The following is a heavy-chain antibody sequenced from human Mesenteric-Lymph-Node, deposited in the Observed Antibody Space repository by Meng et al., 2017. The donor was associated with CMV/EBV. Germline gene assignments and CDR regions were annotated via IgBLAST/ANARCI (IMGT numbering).Heavy chain of an antibody. J-gene: IGHJ4*02. Sequence: QVQLLEGGAGMLKPVGTLSVTCAGYGGSYSGYYWNWIRQSTEKGLEWIGEINHSGSTTYNPSFTSRIIISVDTSTNQISLNMSSVTAADTAVSYCARGSSYDILTGYFDYWGQGALVTVSS. CDR2: INHSGST. D-gene: IGHD3-9*01. CDR1: GGSYSGYY. CDR3: ARGSSYDILTGYFDY. V-gene: IGHV4-34*01.